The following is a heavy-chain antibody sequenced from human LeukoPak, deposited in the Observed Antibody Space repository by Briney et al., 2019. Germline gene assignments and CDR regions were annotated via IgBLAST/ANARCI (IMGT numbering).Heavy chain of an antibody. J-gene: IGHJ6*02. CDR3: ARGNIVFYYGMDV. Sequence: PGGSLRLSCAASGFTFSSYAMHWVRQAPGKGLEYVSAISSNGGSTYYADSVKGRFTISRDNPKNTLYLQLGSLRAEDMAVYYCARGNIVFYYGMDVWGQGTTVTVSS. CDR2: ISSNGGST. V-gene: IGHV3-64*02. CDR1: GFTFSSYA. D-gene: IGHD2/OR15-2a*01.